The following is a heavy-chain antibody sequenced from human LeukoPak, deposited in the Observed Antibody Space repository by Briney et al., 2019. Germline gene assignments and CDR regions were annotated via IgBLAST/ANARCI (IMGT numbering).Heavy chain of an antibody. CDR2: IKQDGSEK. V-gene: IGHV3-7*01. CDR1: GFTFSSYW. D-gene: IGHD4-17*01. J-gene: IGHJ4*02. Sequence: PGGSLRLSCAASGFTFSSYWMSWVRQTPGKGLEWVANIKQDGSEKYYVDSVKGRFTISRDNAKNSLYLQMNSLRAEDTAVYYCARDSVPDYGDYEYFDYWGQGTLVTVSS. CDR3: ARDSVPDYGDYEYFDY.